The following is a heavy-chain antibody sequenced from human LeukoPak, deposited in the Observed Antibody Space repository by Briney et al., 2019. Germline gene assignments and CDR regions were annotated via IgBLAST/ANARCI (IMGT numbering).Heavy chain of an antibody. CDR1: GCTFARYS. CDR2: VSGRGGST. Sequence: AGGSLRLAWAASGCTFARYSMSCVRQPPGKGLGWVSAVSGRGGSTYYANSVEGRFTISRDNSKNSLYLQMNSLRAEDTAVYYCARGLDIVVVPAANYYMDVWGKGTTVTVSS. CDR3: ARGLDIVVVPAANYYMDV. D-gene: IGHD2-2*03. V-gene: IGHV3-23*01. J-gene: IGHJ6*03.